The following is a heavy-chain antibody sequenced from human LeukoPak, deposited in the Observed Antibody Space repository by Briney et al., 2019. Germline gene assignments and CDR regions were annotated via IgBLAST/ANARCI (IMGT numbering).Heavy chain of an antibody. D-gene: IGHD4-11*01. Sequence: PGGSLRLSCAASGFSVSSKYMAWVRQAPGKGLEWVSVLYGGGSTNYADSVKGRFIISRDNSMNSLYLQMNSLRAEDTAVYYCARLSTATSDSDYWGQGTLLSVSS. V-gene: IGHV3-66*04. CDR2: LYGGGST. CDR3: ARLSTATSDSDY. J-gene: IGHJ4*02. CDR1: GFSVSSKY.